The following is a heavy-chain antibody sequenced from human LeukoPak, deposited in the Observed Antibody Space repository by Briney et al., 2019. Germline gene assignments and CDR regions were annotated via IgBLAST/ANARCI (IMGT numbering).Heavy chain of an antibody. V-gene: IGHV4-59*01. CDR3: ARGRWLPDAFDI. CDR2: IYYSGRT. D-gene: IGHD5-24*01. CDR1: GDSINSYY. J-gene: IGHJ3*02. Sequence: PSETLSLTCTVSGDSINSYYWNWVRPPPGKGLERIGYIYYSGRTDYNPSIKSRVTISVDTSKHQFSMKLKSVTAADTAVYFCARGRWLPDAFDIWGQGTMVTVFS.